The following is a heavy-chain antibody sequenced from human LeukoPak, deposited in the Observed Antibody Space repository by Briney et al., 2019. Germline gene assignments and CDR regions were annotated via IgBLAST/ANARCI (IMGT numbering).Heavy chain of an antibody. J-gene: IGHJ4*02. CDR1: GFTFSSYA. CDR2: ISGSGGST. Sequence: GGSLRLSCAASGFTFSSYAVSWVRQAPGKGLEWVSAISGSGGSTYYADSVKGRFTISRDNSKNTLYLQMNSLRAEDTAVYYCAKAGGSYSRGDYWGQGTLVTVSS. D-gene: IGHD1-26*01. V-gene: IGHV3-23*01. CDR3: AKAGGSYSRGDY.